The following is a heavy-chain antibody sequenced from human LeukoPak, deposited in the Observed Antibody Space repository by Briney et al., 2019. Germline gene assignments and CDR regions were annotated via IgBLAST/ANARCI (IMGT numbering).Heavy chain of an antibody. CDR1: VGSFSGYY. V-gene: IGHV4-34*01. CDR2: INHSGRT. Sequence: SETLSLTCAVYVGSFSGYYWSWIRQPRGKGLEGMGEINHSGRTNSNPSLKSRVPISVATSKNQFSLKLSSVTAADTAVYYCARDYLSRDQDYYYGMDVWGQGTTVTVSS. J-gene: IGHJ6*02. CDR3: ARDYLSRDQDYYYGMDV. D-gene: IGHD2-2*01.